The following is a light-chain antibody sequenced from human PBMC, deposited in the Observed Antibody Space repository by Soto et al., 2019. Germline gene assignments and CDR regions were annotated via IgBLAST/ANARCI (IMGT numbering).Light chain of an antibody. CDR2: GAS. CDR3: HCHQFDSSRVYS. J-gene: IGKJ2*03. V-gene: IGKV3-20*01. Sequence: EIVLTQSPVTLSLSPGERATLSCTASQSVTSTYLSWYQQKPGQSPRLIIYGASTRASDFPDRFSGGGSGTDFNLIISRGEPDDSAVSYCHCHQFDSSRVYSFGQGTKLEI. CDR1: QSVTSTY.